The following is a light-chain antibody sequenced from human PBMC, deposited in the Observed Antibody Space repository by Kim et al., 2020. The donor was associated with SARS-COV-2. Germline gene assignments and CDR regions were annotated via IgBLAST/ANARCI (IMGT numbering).Light chain of an antibody. V-gene: IGLV1-47*02. CDR3: AAWDDSLSGPV. Sequence: GQTVTYSCSGSSAISGNNYIYWYQQLPGTAPKLLIYTTNLRPSGVPDRFSGSKSDTSASLAITGLRSEDEADYYCAAWDDSLSGPVFGGGTQLTVL. CDR1: SAISGNNY. J-gene: IGLJ3*02. CDR2: TTN.